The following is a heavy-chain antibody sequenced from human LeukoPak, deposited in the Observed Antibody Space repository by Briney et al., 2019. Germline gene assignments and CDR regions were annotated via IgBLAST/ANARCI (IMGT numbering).Heavy chain of an antibody. CDR3: AKEKYYYDSSGYYYAPFDY. D-gene: IGHD3-22*01. V-gene: IGHV4-4*07. Sequence: SETLSLTCTVSGGSISSYYWSWIRQPAGKGLEWIGRIYTSGSTNYNPTLKSRVTMSADTSKNQFSLNLSSVTAADTAVYYCAKEKYYYDSSGYYYAPFDYWGQGTLVTVSS. CDR1: GGSISSYY. J-gene: IGHJ4*02. CDR2: IYTSGST.